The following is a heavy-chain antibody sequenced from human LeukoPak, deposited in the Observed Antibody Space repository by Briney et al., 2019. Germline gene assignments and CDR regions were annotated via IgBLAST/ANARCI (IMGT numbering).Heavy chain of an antibody. J-gene: IGHJ4*02. CDR2: IRSNSDGGTI. V-gene: IGHV3-15*07. D-gene: IGHD3-9*01. Sequence: GGSLRLSCATSGFSFYNAWMNWVRQAPGKGLEWVGRIRSNSDGGTIDYAAPVKGRFTISRDDSKNTLYLQMNSLKTEDTAVYYCTTNYYDILTGYTPTPAEDYWGQGTLVTVSS. CDR1: GFSFYNAW. CDR3: TTNYYDILTGYTPTPAEDY.